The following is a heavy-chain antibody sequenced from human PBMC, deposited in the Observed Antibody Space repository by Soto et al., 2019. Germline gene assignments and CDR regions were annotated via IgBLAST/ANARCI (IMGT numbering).Heavy chain of an antibody. CDR1: GFTFNDYA. CDR3: AKAFCDAATCFPCES. J-gene: IGHJ4*02. CDR2: ISNRGSSA. Sequence: EVHLVQSGGGLVQPGESLSLSCVASGFTFNDYAMHWVRQTPGKGLEWVASISNRGSSAYYADSVKGRFTISRDKSTKALSLHMHTLRVEDTAVYFCAKAFCDAATCFPCESWGQGTPVAVSP. V-gene: IGHV3-23*04. D-gene: IGHD2-21*01.